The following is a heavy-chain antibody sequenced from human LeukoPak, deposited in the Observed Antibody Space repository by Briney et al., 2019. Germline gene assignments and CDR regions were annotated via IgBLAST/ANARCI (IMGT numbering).Heavy chain of an antibody. CDR1: GFTFSGYS. Sequence: PGGSLRLSCAASGFTFSGYSMNWVRQAPGKGLEWVSSISSSSSYIYYADSVKGRFTISRDNAKNSLYLQMNSLRAEDTAVYYCARDPGIDYGVDYYMDVWGKGTTVTVSS. V-gene: IGHV3-21*01. CDR2: ISSSSSYI. D-gene: IGHD4-17*01. CDR3: ARDPGIDYGVDYYMDV. J-gene: IGHJ6*03.